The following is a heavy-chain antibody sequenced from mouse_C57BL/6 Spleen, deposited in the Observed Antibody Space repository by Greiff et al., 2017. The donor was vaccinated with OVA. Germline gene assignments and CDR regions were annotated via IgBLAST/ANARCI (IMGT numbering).Heavy chain of an antibody. CDR2: IYPGSGNT. D-gene: IGHD2-5*01. V-gene: IGHV1-76*01. Sequence: QVQLKQSGAELVRPGASVKLSCKASGYTFTDYYINWVKQRPGQGLEWIARIYPGSGNTYYNEKFKGKATLTAEKSSSTAYMQLSSLTSEDSAVYFCARDYSNTRGYFDVWGTGTTVTVSS. CDR1: GYTFTDYY. CDR3: ARDYSNTRGYFDV. J-gene: IGHJ1*03.